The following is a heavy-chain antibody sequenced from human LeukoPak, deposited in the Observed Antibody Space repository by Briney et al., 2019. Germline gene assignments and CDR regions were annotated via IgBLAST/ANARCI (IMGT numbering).Heavy chain of an antibody. CDR1: GGSFSGYY. Sequence: SETLSLTCAVYGGSFSGYYWSWIRQPPGKGLEWIGEINHSGSTNYNPSLKSRVTISVDTSKNQFSLKLSSVTAADTAVYYCARLAVAGLRKEFDYWGQGTLVTVSS. V-gene: IGHV4-34*01. CDR3: ARLAVAGLRKEFDY. J-gene: IGHJ4*02. CDR2: INHSGST. D-gene: IGHD6-19*01.